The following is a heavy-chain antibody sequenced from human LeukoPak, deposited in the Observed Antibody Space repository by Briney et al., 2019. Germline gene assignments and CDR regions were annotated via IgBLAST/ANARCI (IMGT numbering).Heavy chain of an antibody. CDR2: INHSGST. Sequence: SETLSLTCAVYGGSFSGYYWSWIRQPPGKGREWIGEINHSGSTNYNPSLKSRVTISVDTSENQFSLKLSSVTAADTAVYYCARYIWSYYFDYWGQGTLVTVSS. CDR3: ARYIWSYYFDY. D-gene: IGHD3-10*01. CDR1: GGSFSGYY. J-gene: IGHJ4*02. V-gene: IGHV4-34*01.